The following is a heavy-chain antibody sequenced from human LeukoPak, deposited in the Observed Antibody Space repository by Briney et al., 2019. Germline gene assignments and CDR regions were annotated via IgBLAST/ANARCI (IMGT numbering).Heavy chain of an antibody. Sequence: GGSLRLSCAVSGFTFSRHWMSWVRQAPGKGLEWVSAISGSGGSTYYADSVKGRFTISRDNSKNTLYLQMNSLRAEDTAVYYCAKTGRATVDDYGEKFDYWGQGTLVTVSS. CDR2: ISGSGGST. CDR1: GFTFSRHW. CDR3: AKTGRATVDDYGEKFDY. D-gene: IGHD4-17*01. J-gene: IGHJ4*02. V-gene: IGHV3-23*01.